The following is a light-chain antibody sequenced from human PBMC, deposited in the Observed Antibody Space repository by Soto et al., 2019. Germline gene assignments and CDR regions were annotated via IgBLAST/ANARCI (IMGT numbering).Light chain of an antibody. J-gene: IGLJ1*01. Sequence: QSVLTQPRSVSGSPGQSVTISCTGTSSDVGGYNYVSWYQQHPGKAPKLMIYDVSKRPSGVPDRFSGSKSGNTASLTISGLQAEDEADYYCCSYAGSYIFYVFGTGTKVPVL. V-gene: IGLV2-11*01. CDR1: SSDVGGYNY. CDR3: CSYAGSYIFYV. CDR2: DVS.